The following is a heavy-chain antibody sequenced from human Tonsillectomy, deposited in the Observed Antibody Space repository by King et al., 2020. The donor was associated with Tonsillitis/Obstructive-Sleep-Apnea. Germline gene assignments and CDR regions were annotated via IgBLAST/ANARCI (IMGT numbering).Heavy chain of an antibody. V-gene: IGHV1-69*12. CDR2: IIPIFGTA. CDR3: ASRFGRASAYYYMDV. CDR1: GGTFSSYA. D-gene: IGHD3-10*01. Sequence: QLVQSGAEVKKPGSSVKVSCKASGGTFSSYAISWVRQAPGQGLKWMGGIIPIFGTANYAQKFQGRVPMTADESTSTAYMELSSLRSEDTAVYYCASRFGRASAYYYMDVWGKGTTVTVSS. J-gene: IGHJ6*03.